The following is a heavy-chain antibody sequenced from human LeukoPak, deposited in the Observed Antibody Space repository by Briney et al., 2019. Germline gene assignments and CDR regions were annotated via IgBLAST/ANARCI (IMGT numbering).Heavy chain of an antibody. V-gene: IGHV4-30-2*01. CDR2: IYHSGST. CDR1: GGSISSGGYS. Sequence: SEILSLTCAVSGGSISSGGYSWSWIRQPPGKGLEWIGYIYHSGSTYYNPSLKSRVTISVDRSKNQFSLKLSSVTAADTAVYYCDRGMTTGIYNWFDPWGQGTLVTVSS. J-gene: IGHJ5*02. D-gene: IGHD4-11*01. CDR3: DRGMTTGIYNWFDP.